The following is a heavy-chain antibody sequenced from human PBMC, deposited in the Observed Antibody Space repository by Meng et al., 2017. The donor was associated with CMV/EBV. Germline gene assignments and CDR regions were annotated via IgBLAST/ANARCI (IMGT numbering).Heavy chain of an antibody. V-gene: IGHV4-30-4*08. Sequence: SGPRLVKHSQTLSLTCTVSGGSLRSGDYYWSWIRQPPGKGLEWIGYLYYSGSTYYTPSLKSRVTISVDTSKNQFSLKLSSVTAADTAVYYCARVTSRVAGAFDYWGQGTLVTVSS. J-gene: IGHJ4*02. CDR2: LYYSGST. D-gene: IGHD1-14*01. CDR1: GGSLRSGDYY. CDR3: ARVTSRVAGAFDY.